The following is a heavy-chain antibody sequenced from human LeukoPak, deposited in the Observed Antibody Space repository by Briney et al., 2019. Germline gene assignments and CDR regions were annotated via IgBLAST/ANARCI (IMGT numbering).Heavy chain of an antibody. CDR2: ISRSGDIT. Sequence: GGSLRLSCAASGFTFSSHATTWVRQAPGKGLEWVSAISRSGDITYYADSVKGRFTISRDISKNTLYLQMNSLRAEDTAIYYCATEEVPNAYWGQGTLVTVSS. D-gene: IGHD1-1*01. CDR1: GFTFSSHA. J-gene: IGHJ4*02. CDR3: ATEEVPNAY. V-gene: IGHV3-23*01.